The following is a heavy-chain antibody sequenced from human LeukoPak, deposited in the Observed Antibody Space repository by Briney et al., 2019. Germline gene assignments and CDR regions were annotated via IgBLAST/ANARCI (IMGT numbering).Heavy chain of an antibody. CDR1: GFTFSSYG. CDR3: AKDAGYSGSSWRPFDY. Sequence: GSLRLSWAASGFTFSSYGMSWVRQAPGKGLEWVSAFFGSGGSTYYADSVKGRFTISRDNSKNTLYLQMNSLRAEDTAVYYCAKDAGYSGSSWRPFDYWGQGTLVTVSS. D-gene: IGHD1-26*01. J-gene: IGHJ4*02. CDR2: FFGSGGST. V-gene: IGHV3-23*01.